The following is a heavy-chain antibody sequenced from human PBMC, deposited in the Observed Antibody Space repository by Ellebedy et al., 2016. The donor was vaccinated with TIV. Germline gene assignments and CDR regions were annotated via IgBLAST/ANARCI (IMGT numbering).Heavy chain of an antibody. D-gene: IGHD4-17*01. Sequence: GGSLRLSCGASGFSFRSYWMTWVRKAQGKGLEWVANINQDGSDKYYVDSVKGRFTIARDNAKNSLYLQMSSLRVEDTAVYYCATDGSYGDYRSPTHAFVMWGQGTMVAVSS. CDR3: ATDGSYGDYRSPTHAFVM. CDR2: INQDGSDK. CDR1: GFSFRSYW. J-gene: IGHJ3*02. V-gene: IGHV3-7*01.